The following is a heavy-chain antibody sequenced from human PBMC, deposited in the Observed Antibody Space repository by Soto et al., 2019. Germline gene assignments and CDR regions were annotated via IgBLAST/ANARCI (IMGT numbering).Heavy chain of an antibody. CDR1: GDSVSSNSAA. J-gene: IGHJ4*02. Sequence: QTLSLTCAISGDSVSSNSAAWDLIRQSPSRGLQWLGRAYYRSKWYNHYAVSVKGRITVNPDTSKNQFSLQLNSVTPEDTAVYYCARSGPGGYIDYWGQGTLVTVSS. CDR2: AYYRSKWYN. D-gene: IGHD3-22*01. CDR3: ARSGPGGYIDY. V-gene: IGHV6-1*01.